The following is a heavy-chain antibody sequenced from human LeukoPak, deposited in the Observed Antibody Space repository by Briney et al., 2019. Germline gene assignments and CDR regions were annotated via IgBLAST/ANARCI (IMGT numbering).Heavy chain of an antibody. D-gene: IGHD4-17*01. J-gene: IGHJ5*02. CDR2: IYYSGST. Sequence: SETLSLPCTVSGGHIRSGTYFWSWVPQHPGKGLEWFGYIYYSGSTNYNPSLRSRVTISLDSSKNQFSLKLSSVTAADTAVYYCARAHWYAAVPDMTTVTTFFFWFDPWGQGTLVTVSS. CDR3: ARAHWYAAVPDMTTVTTFFFWFDP. CDR1: GGHIRSGTYF. V-gene: IGHV4-31*03.